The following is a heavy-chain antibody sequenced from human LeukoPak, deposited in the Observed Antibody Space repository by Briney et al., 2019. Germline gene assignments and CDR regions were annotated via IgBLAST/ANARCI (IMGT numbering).Heavy chain of an antibody. Sequence: GVSLRLFCAASGFTLRNQGMHWLRQPRGKGLEWLTWIRFWGNSKFYADSVKGRLTISRDNSKNTVYLQLNGLRVANTAVYYCAKDYNWGLDYWGQGTLVTVSS. CDR3: AKDYNWGLDY. J-gene: IGHJ4*02. V-gene: IGHV3-30*02. CDR2: IRFWGNSK. CDR1: GFTLRNQG. D-gene: IGHD5-24*01.